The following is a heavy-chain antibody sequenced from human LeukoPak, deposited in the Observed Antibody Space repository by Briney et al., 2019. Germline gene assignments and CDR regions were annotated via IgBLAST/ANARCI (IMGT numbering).Heavy chain of an antibody. Sequence: GGSLRLSCAASGFTFSSYAMHWVRQAPGKGLEWVAVISYDGSNKYYADSVKGRFTISRDNSKNTLYLQMNSLRAEDTAVYYCAREGLTGAFFDYWGQGTLVTVSS. CDR1: GFTFSSYA. J-gene: IGHJ4*02. CDR2: ISYDGSNK. V-gene: IGHV3-30*01. D-gene: IGHD7-27*01. CDR3: AREGLTGAFFDY.